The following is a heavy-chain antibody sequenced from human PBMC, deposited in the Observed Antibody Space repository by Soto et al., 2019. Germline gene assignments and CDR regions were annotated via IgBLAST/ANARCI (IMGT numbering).Heavy chain of an antibody. J-gene: IGHJ6*02. CDR2: IIPIFGTA. CDR1: GGTFSSYA. V-gene: IGHV1-69*06. CDR3: ATGPLYYYDGMDV. Sequence: QVQLVQSGAEVKKPGSSVKVSCKASGGTFSSYAISWVRQAPGQGLEWMGGIIPIFGTANYAQKVQARVTITADKSTSTAYMELSSLRSDDTAVYYFATGPLYYYDGMDVSGQGTTVTVSS.